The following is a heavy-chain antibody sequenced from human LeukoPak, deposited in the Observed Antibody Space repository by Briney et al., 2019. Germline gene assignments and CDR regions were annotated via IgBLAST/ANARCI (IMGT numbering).Heavy chain of an antibody. CDR3: ARYSSSSPFDY. V-gene: IGHV4-59*01. J-gene: IGHJ4*02. CDR1: GGSISSYY. CDR2: IYHSGST. Sequence: PSETLSLTCTVSGGSISSYYWSWIRQPPGKGLEWIGYIYHSGSTNYNPSLKSRVTISVDTSKDQFSLKLSSVTAADTAVYYCARYSSSSPFDYWGQGTLVTVSS. D-gene: IGHD6-13*01.